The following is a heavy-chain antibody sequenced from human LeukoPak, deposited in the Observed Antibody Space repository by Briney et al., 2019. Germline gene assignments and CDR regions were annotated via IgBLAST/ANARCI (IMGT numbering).Heavy chain of an antibody. CDR3: AYGNTVLGAFDI. J-gene: IGHJ3*02. D-gene: IGHD4-11*01. V-gene: IGHV4-34*01. CDR2: INHSGST. Sequence: SETLSLTCAVYGGSFSGYYWSWIRQPPGKGLEWIGEINHSGSTNYNPSLKSRVTISVDTSKNQFSLKLSSVTAADTAVYYCAYGNTVLGAFDIWGQGTMVTVSS. CDR1: GGSFSGYY.